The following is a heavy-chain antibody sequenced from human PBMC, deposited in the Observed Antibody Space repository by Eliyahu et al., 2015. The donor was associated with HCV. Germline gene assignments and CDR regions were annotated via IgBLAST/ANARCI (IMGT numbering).Heavy chain of an antibody. D-gene: IGHD1-26*01. V-gene: IGHV3-30*03. CDR3: GSSPFVGPFDY. CDR2: ISNDGSDK. Sequence: QVQLVESGGGVVQXGXSLRLSCAXPGFTFTSSGMHWVRQAPGKGXEWVAVISNDGSDKFYADSVKGRFTISRDNSKNTLYLQMDSLRAEDTAVYYCGSSPFVGPFDYWGQGTLVTVSS. J-gene: IGHJ4*02. CDR1: GFTFTSSG.